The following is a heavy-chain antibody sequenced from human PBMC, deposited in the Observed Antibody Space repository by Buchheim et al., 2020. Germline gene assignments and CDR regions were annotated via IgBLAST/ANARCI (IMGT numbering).Heavy chain of an antibody. CDR1: GGSFSGYY. CDR2: INHVGSP. Sequence: QVQLQQWGAGLLKPSETLSLTCAVYGGSFSGYYWSWIRLPPGKGLEWIGEINHVGSPTFSASLKGRVSISVDTSKNRFSLLLSPVTAADTAVYYCARKATGSRGDFDFWGHGTL. J-gene: IGHJ4*03. CDR3: ARKATGSRGDFDF. D-gene: IGHD3-10*01. V-gene: IGHV4-34*01.